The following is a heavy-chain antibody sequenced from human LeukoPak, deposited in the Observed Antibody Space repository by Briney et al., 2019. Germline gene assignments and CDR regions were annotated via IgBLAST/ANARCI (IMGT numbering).Heavy chain of an antibody. D-gene: IGHD5-12*01. Sequence: PGGSLRLSCAASGFTFSSYGMHWVRQAPGKGLEWVAFIRYDGSNKYYADSVKGRFTISRDNSKNTLYLQMTSLRAEDTAVYYCAKDLLVATIGGGYFDYWGQGTLVTVSS. V-gene: IGHV3-30*02. CDR3: AKDLLVATIGGGYFDY. J-gene: IGHJ4*02. CDR1: GFTFSSYG. CDR2: IRYDGSNK.